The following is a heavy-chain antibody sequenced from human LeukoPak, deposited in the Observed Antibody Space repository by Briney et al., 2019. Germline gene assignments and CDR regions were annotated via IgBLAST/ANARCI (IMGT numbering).Heavy chain of an antibody. CDR3: ASQDASIYSESSTSPTYSD. CDR1: GGTFTNYA. V-gene: IGHV1-69*05. D-gene: IGHD3-22*01. J-gene: IGHJ4*02. CDR2: IIPIFDSA. Sequence: ASVKVSCKASGGTFTNYAFNWVRQAPGQGLEWMGRIIPIFDSAHYARRFQGRITITTDESSTTAYMTLSSLTSDDTAVYYCASQDASIYSESSTSPTYSDWGQGTLVTVSS.